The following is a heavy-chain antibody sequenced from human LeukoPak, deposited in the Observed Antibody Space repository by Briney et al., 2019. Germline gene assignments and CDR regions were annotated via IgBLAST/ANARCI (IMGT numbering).Heavy chain of an antibody. CDR2: IYYSGST. CDR3: ARPLYGSGGQYYFDY. J-gene: IGHJ4*02. V-gene: IGHV4-39*01. Sequence: SETLSLTCTVSGGSISSSSYYWGWIRQPPGKGLEWIGSIYYSGSTYYNPSLKSRVTISVDTSKNQFSLKLSSVTAADTAVYYCARPLYGSGGQYYFDYWGQGTLVTVSS. D-gene: IGHD3-10*01. CDR1: GGSISSSSYY.